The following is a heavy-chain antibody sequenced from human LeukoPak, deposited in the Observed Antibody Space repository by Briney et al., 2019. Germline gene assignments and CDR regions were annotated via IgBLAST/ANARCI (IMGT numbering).Heavy chain of an antibody. CDR3: ARVGHVELGRPYLGIFDY. CDR1: GYTFTDNL. Sequence: ASVKVSCKASGYTFTDNLIHWVRQAPGQGPEWMGWIIPSGGGTKYEQKFQDRVTMTRDMSINTAYMELSGLRPDDTAVYYCARVGHVELGRPYLGIFDYWGQGSLVTVSS. CDR2: IIPSGGGT. V-gene: IGHV1-2*02. J-gene: IGHJ4*02. D-gene: IGHD1-1*01.